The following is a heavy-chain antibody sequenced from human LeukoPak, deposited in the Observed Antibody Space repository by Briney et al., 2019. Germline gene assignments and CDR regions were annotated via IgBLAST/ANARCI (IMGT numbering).Heavy chain of an antibody. Sequence: SETLSLTCTVSGGSISSSSYYWGWIRQPPGKGLEWIGSIYYSGSTYYNPSLKSRVTISVDTSKNQFSLKLSSVTAADTAVYYCARDSSRPNWFDPWGQGTLVTVSS. J-gene: IGHJ5*02. V-gene: IGHV4-39*07. CDR3: ARDSSRPNWFDP. D-gene: IGHD2-15*01. CDR1: GGSISSSSYY. CDR2: IYYSGST.